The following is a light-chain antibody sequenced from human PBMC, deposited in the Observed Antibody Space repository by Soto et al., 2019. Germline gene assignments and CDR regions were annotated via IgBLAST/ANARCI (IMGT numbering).Light chain of an antibody. V-gene: IGKV3-15*01. CDR3: QHYNNWPPWT. CDR1: QSVSSN. J-gene: IGKJ1*01. CDR2: GAS. Sequence: EIVMTQSPATLSVSPGERATLSCRASQSVSSNLAWYQQKPGQAPRLLIYGASTRATGIPARFSGSGSGTEFTLPLSSLQSEDFAVYYCQHYNNWPPWTFGQGTKVGIK.